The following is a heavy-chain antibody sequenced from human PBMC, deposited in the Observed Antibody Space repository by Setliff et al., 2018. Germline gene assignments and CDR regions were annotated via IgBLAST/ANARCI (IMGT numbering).Heavy chain of an antibody. V-gene: IGHV4-4*08. J-gene: IGHJ5*02. CDR2: MYTSGTT. CDR1: RGSISSSY. CDR3: ARGGGVAAAAWFDP. D-gene: IGHD6-13*01. Sequence: PSETLSLTCTVSRGSISSSYWSWIRLPPGKGLEWIGYMYTSGTTEYNPSLNSRVTMSLDTSKNQFSLNLSSVTAADTAVYYCARGGGVAAAAWFDPWGQGTLVTVPS.